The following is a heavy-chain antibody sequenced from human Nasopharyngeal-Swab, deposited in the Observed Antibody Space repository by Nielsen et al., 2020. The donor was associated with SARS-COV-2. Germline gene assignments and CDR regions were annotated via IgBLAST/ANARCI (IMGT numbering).Heavy chain of an antibody. Sequence: SGSTLVKPTQTLTLTCTFSGFSLSPSGVGVGWIRQPPGKALEWLALIYWDDDKRYSPSLKSRLTITKDTSKNQVVLTMTNIDPVDTATYYCAHIREGMDVWGQGTTVTVSS. J-gene: IGHJ6*02. D-gene: IGHD1-26*01. CDR1: GFSLSPSGVG. CDR3: AHIREGMDV. CDR2: IYWDDDK. V-gene: IGHV2-5*02.